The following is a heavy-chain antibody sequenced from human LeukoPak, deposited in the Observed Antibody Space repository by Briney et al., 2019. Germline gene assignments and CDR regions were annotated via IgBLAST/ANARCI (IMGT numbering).Heavy chain of an antibody. CDR2: IYYSGST. J-gene: IGHJ4*02. CDR3: ASGYPGIAAAGTGY. CDR1: GYSISSSSYY. V-gene: IGHV4-39*01. D-gene: IGHD6-13*01. Sequence: SETLSLTCAVSGYSISSSSYYWGWIRQPPGKGLEWIGSIYYSGSTYYNPSLKSRVTISVDTSKNQFSLKLSSVTAADTAVYYCASGYPGIAAAGTGYWGQGTLVTVSS.